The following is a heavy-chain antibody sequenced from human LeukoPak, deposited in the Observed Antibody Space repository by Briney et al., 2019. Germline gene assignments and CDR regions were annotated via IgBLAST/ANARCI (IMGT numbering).Heavy chain of an antibody. V-gene: IGHV3-53*01. CDR2: TYTRGNT. CDR1: GFNVNSNY. CDR3: AKVAPKWELLPDFDY. Sequence: QPGGSLRLSCAASGFNVNSNYMAWVRQSPGKGLECISVTYTRGNTNYADSVKGRFTISRDNAKNSLYLQMNSLRAEDTAVYYCAKVAPKWELLPDFDYWGQGTLVTVSS. J-gene: IGHJ4*02. D-gene: IGHD1-26*01.